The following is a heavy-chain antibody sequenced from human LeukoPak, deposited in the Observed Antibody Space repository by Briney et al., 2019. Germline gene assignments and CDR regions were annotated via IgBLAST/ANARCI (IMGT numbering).Heavy chain of an antibody. Sequence: PGGSLRLSCAASGFTFSSYDMHWVRQATGKGLEWVSAIGTAGDTYYPGSVKGRFTISRDNAKNSLYLQMNSLRAEDTAVYYCARDRKGGYDSAYYFDYWGQGTLVTVSS. D-gene: IGHD5-12*01. V-gene: IGHV3-13*01. CDR3: ARDRKGGYDSAYYFDY. J-gene: IGHJ4*02. CDR1: GFTFSSYD. CDR2: IGTAGDT.